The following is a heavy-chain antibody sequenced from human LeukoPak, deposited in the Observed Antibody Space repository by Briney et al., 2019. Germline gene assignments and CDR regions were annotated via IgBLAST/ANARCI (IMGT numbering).Heavy chain of an antibody. J-gene: IGHJ4*02. D-gene: IGHD6-19*01. V-gene: IGHV3-23*01. CDR3: AKEVSIAVAALYYFDY. CDR1: GFTFSSYA. Sequence: LPGGSLRLSCAASGFTFSSYAMSWVRQAPGKGLEWVSAISGSGGSTVYADSVKGRFTISRDNSKNTLYLQMNSLRAEDTAVYYCAKEVSIAVAALYYFDYWGQGTLVTVSS. CDR2: ISGSGGST.